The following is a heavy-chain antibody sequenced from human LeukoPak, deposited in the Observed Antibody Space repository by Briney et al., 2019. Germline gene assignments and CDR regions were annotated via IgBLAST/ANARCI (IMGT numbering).Heavy chain of an antibody. CDR3: ARRDDYGDYGWFDP. D-gene: IGHD4-17*01. J-gene: IGHJ5*02. V-gene: IGHV1-18*01. Sequence: ASVKVSCKASGYTFTSYGISWVRQAPGQGLEWMGWISAYNGNTNYAQTLRGRATMTTDTSTSTAYMELRSLRSDDTGVYYCARRDDYGDYGWFDPWGQGTLVTVSS. CDR1: GYTFTSYG. CDR2: ISAYNGNT.